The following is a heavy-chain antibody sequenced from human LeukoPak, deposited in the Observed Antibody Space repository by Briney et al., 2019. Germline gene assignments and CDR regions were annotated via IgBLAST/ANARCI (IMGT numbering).Heavy chain of an antibody. V-gene: IGHV4-59*12. Sequence: SETLSLTCTVSGGSISSYYWSWIRQPPGKGLEWIGYIYYSGSTNYNPSLKSRVTMSVDTSKNQFSLKLSSVTAADTAVYYCARAMGHYGGNSGDWFDPWGQGTLVTVSS. D-gene: IGHD4-23*01. CDR3: ARAMGHYGGNSGDWFDP. J-gene: IGHJ5*02. CDR1: GGSISSYY. CDR2: IYYSGST.